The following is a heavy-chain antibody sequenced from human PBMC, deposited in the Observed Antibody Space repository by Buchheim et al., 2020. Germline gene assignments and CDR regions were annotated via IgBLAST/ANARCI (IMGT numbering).Heavy chain of an antibody. D-gene: IGHD2-21*02. V-gene: IGHV4-59*01. CDR3: ARDRGDGGTIDY. Sequence: QVQLQESGPGLVKPSETLSLTCTVSGDSITSYYWSWIRQPPGKGLEWIGYIYNSGSTNYNPSLKSRVTISVDTSKNPFSLKLSSVTAADTAVYFCARDRGDGGTIDYWGQGTL. CDR2: IYNSGST. J-gene: IGHJ4*02. CDR1: GDSITSYY.